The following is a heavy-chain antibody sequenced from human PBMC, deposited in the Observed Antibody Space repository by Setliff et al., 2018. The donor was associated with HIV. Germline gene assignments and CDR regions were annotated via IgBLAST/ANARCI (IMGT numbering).Heavy chain of an antibody. Sequence: PSETLSLTCTVSGGFISNFYWSWIRQTPGKGLEWIGHIYNSGATNYNPSLKSRVTISLATSKNQFSLNLRSVTATDTAVYYCARNGPTKIPYDFWGRGPLVTVSS. V-gene: IGHV4-59*12. CDR3: ARNGPTKIPYDF. CDR1: GGFISNFY. J-gene: IGHJ2*01. D-gene: IGHD2-8*01. CDR2: IYNSGAT.